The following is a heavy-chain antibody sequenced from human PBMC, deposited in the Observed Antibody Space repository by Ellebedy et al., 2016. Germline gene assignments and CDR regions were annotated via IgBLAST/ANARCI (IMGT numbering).Heavy chain of an antibody. V-gene: IGHV1-24*01. CDR3: ATDFRFGELLLDY. J-gene: IGHJ4*02. CDR2: FDPEDGET. D-gene: IGHD3-10*01. Sequence: ASVKVSCKASGYTFTSYGISWVRQAPGQGLEWMGRFDPEDGETIYAQKFQGRVTMTEDTSTDTAYMELSSLRSEDTAVYYCATDFRFGELLLDYWGQGTLVTVSS. CDR1: GYTFTSYG.